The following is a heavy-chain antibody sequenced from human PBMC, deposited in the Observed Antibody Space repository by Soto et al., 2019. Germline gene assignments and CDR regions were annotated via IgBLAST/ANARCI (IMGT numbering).Heavy chain of an antibody. Sequence: TACGVAISSNARRWVRQEKQQRLEWMGGIIPIFGTANYAQKFQGRVTITADESTSTAYMELNSLRAEDTAVYYCARGFVRYYYGSGSYPPSTYLDYWVQGTLVTVFS. J-gene: IGHJ4*02. CDR1: GVAISSNA. V-gene: IGHV1-69*01. CDR2: IIPIFGTA. CDR3: ARGFVRYYYGSGSYPPSTYLDY. D-gene: IGHD3-10*01.